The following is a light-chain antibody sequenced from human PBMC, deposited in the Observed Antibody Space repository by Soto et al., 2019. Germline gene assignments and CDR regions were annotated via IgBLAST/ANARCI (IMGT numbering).Light chain of an antibody. CDR3: CSYAGSSDVV. V-gene: IGLV2-23*01. CDR2: EDS. J-gene: IGLJ2*01. CDR1: SSDVGSYNL. Sequence: QSGLTQPASVSGSPGQSITISCTGTSSDVGSYNLVSWYQQLPGKAPKLMIYEDSKRPSGVSNRFSGSKSGSTASLTISGLQAEDEANYYCCSYAGSSDVVFGGGTKLTVL.